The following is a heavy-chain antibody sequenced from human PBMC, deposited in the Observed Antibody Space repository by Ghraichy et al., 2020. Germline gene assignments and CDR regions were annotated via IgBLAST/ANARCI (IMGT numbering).Heavy chain of an antibody. CDR3: ATCPIPVWFDP. CDR1: GGSVSSSHYY. V-gene: IGHV4-39*02. J-gene: IGHJ5*02. Sequence: SETLSLTCAVSGGSVSSSHYYWTWLRQPPGKGLEWIGYVYYDGSTYSSPSLRSRVTMSVDTSRNDFSLRLFSVTAAEPAVYYCATCPIPVWFDPWGQGTLVTVSS. CDR2: VYYDGST.